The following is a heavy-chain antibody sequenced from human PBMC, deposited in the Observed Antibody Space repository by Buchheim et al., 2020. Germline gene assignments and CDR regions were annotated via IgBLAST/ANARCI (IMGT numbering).Heavy chain of an antibody. J-gene: IGHJ5*02. D-gene: IGHD2-2*02. V-gene: IGHV4-39*01. CDR1: GGSISSSSYY. Sequence: QLQLQESGPGLVKPSETLSLTCTVSGGSISSSSYYWGWIRQPPGKGLEWIGSIYYSGSTYYNPSLKSRVTISVDTSKNQFSLKLSSVTAADTAVYYCARTWRSRYTRDSSSLDPWGQGTL. CDR2: IYYSGST. CDR3: ARTWRSRYTRDSSSLDP.